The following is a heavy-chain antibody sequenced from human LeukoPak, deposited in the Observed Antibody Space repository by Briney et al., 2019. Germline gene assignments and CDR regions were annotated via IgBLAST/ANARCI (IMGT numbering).Heavy chain of an antibody. Sequence: PGGSLRLSCAASGFSFSNYWMSWVRQAPGKGLEWVANIKQDGSEKYYVDSVKGRFTISRDNAKNSLYLQMNSLRAEDTAVYYCAGGHPAAFDIWGQGTMVTVSS. V-gene: IGHV3-7*01. CDR2: IKQDGSEK. J-gene: IGHJ3*02. CDR3: AGGHPAAFDI. CDR1: GFSFSNYW.